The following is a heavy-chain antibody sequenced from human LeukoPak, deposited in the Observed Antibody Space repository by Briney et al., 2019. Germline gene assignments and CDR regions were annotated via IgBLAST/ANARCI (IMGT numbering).Heavy chain of an antibody. CDR1: GGSFSGYY. J-gene: IGHJ4*02. D-gene: IGHD4-17*01. V-gene: IGHV4-34*01. CDR2: INHSGST. CDR3: ASRQGDYGDYVYDY. Sequence: SETLSLTCAVYGGSFSGYYWSWIRQPPGKGLEWIGEINHSGSTNYYPSLKSRVTISVDTSKNQFSLKLSSVTAADTAVYYCASRQGDYGDYVYDYWGQGTLVTVSS.